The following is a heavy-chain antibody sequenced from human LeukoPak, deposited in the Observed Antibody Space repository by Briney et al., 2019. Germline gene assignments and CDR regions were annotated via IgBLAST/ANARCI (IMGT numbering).Heavy chain of an antibody. CDR2: LYYGENS. CDR1: GGSISIISSSTYY. D-gene: IGHD5-24*01. J-gene: IGHJ4*02. CDR3: AEQPPSAATDGRGYFDY. Sequence: SETLSLTCTVSGGSISIISSSTYYWGWIRQAPGKGLEWIGSLYYGENSHYNPSLKSRATLSVDTSNHQFSLQLTFVTGAGGAVYFCAEQPPSAATDGRGYFDYRGQGTLVTVSS. V-gene: IGHV4-39*01.